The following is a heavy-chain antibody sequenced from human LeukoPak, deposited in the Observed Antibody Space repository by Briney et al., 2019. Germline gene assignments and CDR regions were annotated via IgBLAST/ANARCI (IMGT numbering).Heavy chain of an antibody. CDR3: ARGGTYNDILSFDP. V-gene: IGHV4-59*01. D-gene: IGHD3-9*01. J-gene: IGHJ5*02. CDR1: GGSISYYY. CDR2: IYYTGST. Sequence: SETLSLTCTVSGGSISYYYWTWIRQSPGKGLEWIGQIYYTGSTYYNPSLKRRVTISVDTSRNQFSLTLTSVTAADTAVYRCARGGTYNDILSFDPWGQGTLVTVSS.